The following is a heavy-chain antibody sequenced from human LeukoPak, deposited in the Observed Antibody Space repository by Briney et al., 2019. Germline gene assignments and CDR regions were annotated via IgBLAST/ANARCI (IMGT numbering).Heavy chain of an antibody. V-gene: IGHV1-2*02. D-gene: IGHD3-10*01. CDR3: ATMVRGVIPDFDS. CDR2: INPKSGGT. CDR1: GYTFTGYY. J-gene: IGHJ4*02. Sequence: ASVKVSCKASGYTFTGYYMHWVRQAPGQGLEWMGWINPKSGGTNYTQKFQGRVTMTRDTSISTAYMELSRLRSDDTAVYYCATMVRGVIPDFDSWGQGTLVTVSS.